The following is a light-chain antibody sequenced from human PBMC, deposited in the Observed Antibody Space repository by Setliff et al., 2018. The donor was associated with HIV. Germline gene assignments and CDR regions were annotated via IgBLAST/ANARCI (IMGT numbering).Light chain of an antibody. CDR2: QAT. CDR3: CSNTGSNTYV. CDR1: SSDVGRYNL. J-gene: IGLJ1*01. Sequence: QSALTQPASVSGSPGQSITISCTGTSSDVGRYNLVSWYQQHPGKAPKLMIYQATKRPSGVSNRFSGSKSGNTASLTISGLQAEDEADYYCCSNTGSNTYVFGTRTKVTVL. V-gene: IGLV2-23*01.